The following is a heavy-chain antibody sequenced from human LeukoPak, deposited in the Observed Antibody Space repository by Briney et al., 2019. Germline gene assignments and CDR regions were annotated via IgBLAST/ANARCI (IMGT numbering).Heavy chain of an antibody. CDR3: ARDRVDSYGKHMGDY. D-gene: IGHD5-18*01. Sequence: ASVKVSCKASGYTFTGYYMHWVRQAPGQGLEWMGWINPNSGGTNYAQKFQGRVTMTRDTSISTAYMELSRLRSDDTAVYYCARDRVDSYGKHMGDYGGQGPLVTVSS. J-gene: IGHJ4*02. CDR2: INPNSGGT. V-gene: IGHV1-2*02. CDR1: GYTFTGYY.